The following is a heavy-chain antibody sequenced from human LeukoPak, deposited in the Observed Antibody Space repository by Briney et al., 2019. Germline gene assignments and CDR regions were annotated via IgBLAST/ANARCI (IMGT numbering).Heavy chain of an antibody. J-gene: IGHJ4*02. CDR2: VSNDGCST. Sequence: GGSLRLSCAASGFTFSSYAMNWVRQAPGKGLVWVSRVSNDGCSTAYADSVRGRFTISRDNAKNTLYLQMNSLRAEDTAVYYCVGAAADTTPRPWGQGTLVTVSS. D-gene: IGHD6-13*01. V-gene: IGHV3-74*01. CDR3: VGAAADTTPRP. CDR1: GFTFSSYA.